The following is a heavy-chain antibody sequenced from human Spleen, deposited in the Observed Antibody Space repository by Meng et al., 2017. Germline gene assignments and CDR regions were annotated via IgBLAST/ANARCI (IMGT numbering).Heavy chain of an antibody. D-gene: IGHD3-10*01. J-gene: IGHJ4*02. CDR2: IGGNGDDI. CDR3: AKSGVLLWFGELTFDY. CDR1: GFTFSTYA. V-gene: IGHV3-23*01. Sequence: GESLKISCAASGFTFSTYAMTWVRQAPGKGLEWVSVIGGNGDDIQYADSVKGRFTTSRDNSKNTLYLQMNSLRAEDTAVYYCAKSGVLLWFGELTFDYWGQGTLVTVSS.